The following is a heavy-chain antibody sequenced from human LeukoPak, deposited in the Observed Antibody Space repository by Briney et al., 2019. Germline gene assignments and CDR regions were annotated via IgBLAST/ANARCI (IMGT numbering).Heavy chain of an antibody. D-gene: IGHD4-17*01. J-gene: IGHJ4*02. CDR2: IWYDGSNR. CDR3: ARDQGTSVTAMVGGHFDH. V-gene: IGHV3-33*01. Sequence: GGSLRLSCAASGFTFRGNGMHWVRQAPGKGLEWVAIIWYDGSNRYYADSVKGRFTISRDNSKNTLFLQMNSLTAEDTAVYYCARDQGTSVTAMVGGHFDHWGPGTLVTVSS. CDR1: GFTFRGNG.